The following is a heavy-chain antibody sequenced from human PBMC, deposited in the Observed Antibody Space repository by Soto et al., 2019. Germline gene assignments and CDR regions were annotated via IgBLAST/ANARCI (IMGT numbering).Heavy chain of an antibody. J-gene: IGHJ4*02. CDR1: GYTFTDYA. V-gene: IGHV1-3*01. CDR3: ARDTGYTFGSLNY. Sequence: HVELVQSGADVKKPGASVTISCKASGYTFTDYALHWGRQAPGQRLEWMGWMNAGVGNTLYSQKFQGRITITRDTSASTAYMALNSLKSDDTAIYYCARDTGYTFGSLNYWGPGTLVTVSS. CDR2: MNAGVGNT. D-gene: IGHD5-18*01.